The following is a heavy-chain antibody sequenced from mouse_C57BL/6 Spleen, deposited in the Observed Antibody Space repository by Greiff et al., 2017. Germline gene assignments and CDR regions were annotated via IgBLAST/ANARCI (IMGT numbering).Heavy chain of an antibody. CDR1: GFTFSSYG. CDR2: ISSGGSYT. D-gene: IGHD1-1*01. V-gene: IGHV5-6*01. Sequence: EVQRVESGGDLVKPGGSLKLSCAASGFTFSSYGMSWVRQTPDKRLEWVATISSGGSYTSYPDSVKGRFTISRDNAKTTLYLQMSSLKSEDTAMYYCASPYYYGSTPYAMDYWGQGTSVTVSS. J-gene: IGHJ4*01. CDR3: ASPYYYGSTPYAMDY.